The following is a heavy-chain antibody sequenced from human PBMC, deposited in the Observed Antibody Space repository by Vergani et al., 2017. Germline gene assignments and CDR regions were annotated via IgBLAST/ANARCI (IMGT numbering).Heavy chain of an antibody. Sequence: QVQLQESGPGLVKPSQTLSLTCTVSGASMSSVGYYWTWIRQSAGKRLEWIGDILGSGTANYNPSFQGRVSMSVATSKNQFSLKLSSVTAADTAVYYCARATSITPAVGYYYYMDVWGKGTTVTVSS. D-gene: IGHD3-10*01. CDR2: ILGSGTA. V-gene: IGHV4-61*02. CDR3: ARATSITPAVGYYYYMDV. J-gene: IGHJ6*03. CDR1: GASMSSVGYY.